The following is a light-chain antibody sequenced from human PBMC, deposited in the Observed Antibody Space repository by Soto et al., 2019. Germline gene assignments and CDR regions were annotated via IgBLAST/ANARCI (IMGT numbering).Light chain of an antibody. CDR2: SND. CDR3: QSYDSSLSGVV. CDR1: SSNIGTNT. V-gene: IGLV1-44*01. J-gene: IGLJ2*01. Sequence: QSVLTQPPSASGTPGQRVSISCSGGSSNIGTNTVNWYQHLPGTAPKLLIFSNDERPSGVPDRFSGSKSGTSASLAISGLQSDDEADYYCQSYDSSLSGVVFGGGTKLTVL.